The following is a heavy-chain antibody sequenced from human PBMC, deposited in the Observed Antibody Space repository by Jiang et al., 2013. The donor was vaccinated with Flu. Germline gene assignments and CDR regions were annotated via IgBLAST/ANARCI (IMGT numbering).Heavy chain of an antibody. Sequence: RSLRLSCAASGSTFSSDGMHWVRQAPGKGLEWLAVISYDGSIKHYVDSVKGRFTISRDNSKNTLYLQMNSLRAEDTAVYYCAKDGITMLRGLIINYGMDVWGQGTTVTVSS. D-gene: IGHD3-10*01. J-gene: IGHJ6*02. CDR3: AKDGITMLRGLIINYGMDV. CDR1: GSTFSSDG. CDR2: ISYDGSIK. V-gene: IGHV3-30*18.